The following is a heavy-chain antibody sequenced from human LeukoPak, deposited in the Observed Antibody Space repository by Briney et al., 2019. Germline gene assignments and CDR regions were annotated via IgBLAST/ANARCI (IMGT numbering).Heavy chain of an antibody. V-gene: IGHV3-30*04. D-gene: IGHD6-6*01. CDR2: ISYDGSNK. CDR1: GFTFSSYA. Sequence: GGSLRLSCAASGFTFSSYAMHWVRQAPGKGLEWVAVISYDGSNKYYADSVKGRFTISRDNSKNTLYLQMNSLRAEDTAVYYCARGFIPRGWQLVLPYYFDYWGQGTLVTVSS. J-gene: IGHJ4*02. CDR3: ARGFIPRGWQLVLPYYFDY.